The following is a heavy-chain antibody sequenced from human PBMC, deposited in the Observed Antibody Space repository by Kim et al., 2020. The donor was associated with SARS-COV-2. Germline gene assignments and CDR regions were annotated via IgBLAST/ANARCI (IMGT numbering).Heavy chain of an antibody. J-gene: IGHJ4*02. V-gene: IGHV1-45*02. CDR1: GYTFTYHY. D-gene: IGHD4-17*01. CDR3: ASGRLFDYGGIN. CDR2: ITPFNGNT. Sequence: SVKVSCKASGYTFTYHYLHWVRQAPGQALEWMGWITPFNGNTTYAQKFQDRVTMTRDRSMSTAYMELSSLRSEDTAISSCASGRLFDYGGINWGQGTLV.